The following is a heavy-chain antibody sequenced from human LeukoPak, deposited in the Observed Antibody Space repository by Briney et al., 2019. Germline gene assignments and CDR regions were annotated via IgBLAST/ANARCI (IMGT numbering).Heavy chain of an antibody. D-gene: IGHD5-24*01. V-gene: IGHV1-69*05. J-gene: IGHJ4*02. CDR2: IIPIFGTA. CDR3: ARNHQVGRWLQFNY. CDR1: GGTFSSYA. Sequence: ASVTVSCKASGGTFSSYAISWVRQAPGQGLEWMGRIIPIFGTANYAQKFQGRVTITTDESTSTAYMELSSLRSGDTAVYYCARNHQVGRWLQFNYWGQGTLVTVSS.